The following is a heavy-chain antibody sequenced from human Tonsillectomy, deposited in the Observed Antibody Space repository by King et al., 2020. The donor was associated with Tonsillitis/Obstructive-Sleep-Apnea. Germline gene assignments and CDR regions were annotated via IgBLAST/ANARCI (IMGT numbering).Heavy chain of an antibody. CDR3: AHRNPYTSSLDY. Sequence: TLKESGPTLVKPTQTRTLTCTFSGFSLTTSGVGVGWIRQPPGKSLEWLALIYGDDDKRYSPSLKSRLTITQDTSKNQVVLTMTNMDPVDTATYYCAHRNPYTSSLDYWGQGTLVTVSS. CDR2: IYGDDDK. D-gene: IGHD6-13*01. V-gene: IGHV2-5*02. CDR1: GFSLTTSGVG. J-gene: IGHJ4*02.